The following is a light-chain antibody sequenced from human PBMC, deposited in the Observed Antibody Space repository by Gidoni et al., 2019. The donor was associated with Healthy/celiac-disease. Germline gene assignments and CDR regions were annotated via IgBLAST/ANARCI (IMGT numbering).Light chain of an antibody. Sequence: EIVLTQSPATLSVSPGERATLSCRASQSVSSYLAWYQQKPGQAPRLLIYEASNRATGIPARCSGSGSGTDFTLTISSLEPEDFAVYYCQQRSNWPWTFGQGTKVEIK. CDR2: EAS. CDR3: QQRSNWPWT. CDR1: QSVSSY. V-gene: IGKV3-11*01. J-gene: IGKJ1*01.